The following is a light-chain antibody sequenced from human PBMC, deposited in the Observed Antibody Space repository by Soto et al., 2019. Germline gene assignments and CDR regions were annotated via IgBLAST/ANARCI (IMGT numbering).Light chain of an antibody. CDR1: QSVSSN. J-gene: IGKJ1*01. CDR3: QQDNNWPPWT. Sequence: EKVRTQSPVTLSVSPGERATLSCRASQSVSSNLAWYQQKPGQAPRLLIYGASTRATGIPARFSGSGSGTEFTLTISSLQSEDFAVYYCQQDNNWPPWTFGQGTKVEIK. CDR2: GAS. V-gene: IGKV3-15*01.